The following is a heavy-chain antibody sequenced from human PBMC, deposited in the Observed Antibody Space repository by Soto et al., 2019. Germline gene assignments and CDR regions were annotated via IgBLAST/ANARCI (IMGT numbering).Heavy chain of an antibody. V-gene: IGHV5-51*01. CDR2: IYPGDSDT. J-gene: IGHJ3*02. CDR1: GYSFTSYW. D-gene: IGHD2-15*01. Sequence: GESLKISCKGSGYSFTSYWIGWVRQMPGKGLEWMGIIYPGDSDTRYSPSFQGQVTISADKSISTAYLQWSSLKASDTAMYYCARPTSSITNYCSGGSCYGSGAFDIWGQGTMVTVSS. CDR3: ARPTSSITNYCSGGSCYGSGAFDI.